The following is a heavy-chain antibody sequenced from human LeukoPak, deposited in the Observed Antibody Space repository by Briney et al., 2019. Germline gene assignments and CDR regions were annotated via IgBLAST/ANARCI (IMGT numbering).Heavy chain of an antibody. CDR3: ARGRSNYYGMDV. CDR2: IYYNGNT. J-gene: IGHJ6*02. V-gene: IGHV4-59*01. D-gene: IGHD1-26*01. Sequence: PSETLSLTCSVSDGSINSYYWNWLRRPPGKGLEWIGYIYYNGNTNYSPSLKSRVTMSVDTSKNLFSLKVSSVTAADTAVYYCARGRSNYYGMDVWGQGTTVTVSS. CDR1: DGSINSYY.